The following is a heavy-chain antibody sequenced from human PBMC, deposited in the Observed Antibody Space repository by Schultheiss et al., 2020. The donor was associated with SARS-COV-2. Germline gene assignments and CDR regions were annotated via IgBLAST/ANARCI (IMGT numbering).Heavy chain of an antibody. J-gene: IGHJ4*02. CDR2: IYYSGST. Sequence: SQTLSLTCTVSGGSISSYYWSWIRQPPGKGLEWIGYIYYSGSTNYNPSLKSRVTISVDTSKNQFSLKLSSVTAADTAVYYCAREVRDYYDSSGYSFDYWGQGTLVTVSS. D-gene: IGHD3-22*01. CDR1: GGSISSYY. V-gene: IGHV4-59*01. CDR3: AREVRDYYDSSGYSFDY.